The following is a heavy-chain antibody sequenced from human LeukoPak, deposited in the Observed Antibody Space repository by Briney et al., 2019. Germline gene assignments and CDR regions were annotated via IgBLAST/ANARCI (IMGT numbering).Heavy chain of an antibody. D-gene: IGHD1-26*01. Sequence: SETLSLTCTVSGGSISSYFGSWIRQPPGKGLEWIGYVYYSGSTNYNPSLKSRVTISVDTSKKQFSLKLSSATAADTAVYYCARQDSGTYLNPLDIWGQGTVVTVSS. CDR2: VYYSGST. CDR3: ARQDSGTYLNPLDI. J-gene: IGHJ3*02. V-gene: IGHV4-59*01. CDR1: GGSISSYF.